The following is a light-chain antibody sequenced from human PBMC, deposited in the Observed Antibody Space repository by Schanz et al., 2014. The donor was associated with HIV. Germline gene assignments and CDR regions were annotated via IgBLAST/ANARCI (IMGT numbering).Light chain of an antibody. CDR3: QQYGSSPGYT. Sequence: EIVMTQSPATLYVSPGEGATLSCRASQSVRSNLAWYQQKPGQAPRLLIYDASNRATGIPARFSGSGSGTDFTLTISRLEPEDFAVYYCQQYGSSPGYTFGQGTKLEIK. CDR1: QSVRSN. CDR2: DAS. J-gene: IGKJ2*01. V-gene: IGKV3-20*01.